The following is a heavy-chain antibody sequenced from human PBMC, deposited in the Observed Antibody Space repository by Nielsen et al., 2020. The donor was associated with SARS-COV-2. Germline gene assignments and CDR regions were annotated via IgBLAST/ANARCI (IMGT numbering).Heavy chain of an antibody. CDR2: IYYSGST. CDR1: GGSISSYY. D-gene: IGHD6-6*01. Sequence: SETLSLTCTVSGGSISSYYWSWIRQPPGKGLEWIGYIYYSGSTNYNPSLKSRVTISVDTSKNQFSLKLSSATAADTAVYYCARLESSSSFDYWGQGTLVTVSS. V-gene: IGHV4-59*08. CDR3: ARLESSSSFDY. J-gene: IGHJ4*02.